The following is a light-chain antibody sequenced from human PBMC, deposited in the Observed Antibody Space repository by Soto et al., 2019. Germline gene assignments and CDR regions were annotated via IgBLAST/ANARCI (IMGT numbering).Light chain of an antibody. J-gene: IGLJ3*02. Sequence: QSVLTQPASVSGSPGQSITISCTGTSSDVGGYNYVSWYQQHPGKAPKLMIYEVSNRPSGVSNRFSGSKSGNTASLTISGLQAEDEAHYYCSSYTSSSTNWVFGGGTKLTVL. CDR2: EVS. CDR1: SSDVGGYNY. CDR3: SSYTSSSTNWV. V-gene: IGLV2-14*01.